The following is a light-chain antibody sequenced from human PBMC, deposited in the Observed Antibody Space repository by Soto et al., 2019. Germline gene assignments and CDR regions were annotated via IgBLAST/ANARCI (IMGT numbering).Light chain of an antibody. J-gene: IGKJ1*01. CDR1: LTITNS. CDR2: DAS. V-gene: IGKV1-5*01. CDR3: QQYNSYWT. Sequence: IQMTQSPSTLSASVGDRVTITCRASLTITNSLAWYQQKPGKAPNLLIYDASTLESGVPSRLSGSGSGTEFTLTLTSLQAGDFATYSGQQYNSYWTFGQGTKVEIK.